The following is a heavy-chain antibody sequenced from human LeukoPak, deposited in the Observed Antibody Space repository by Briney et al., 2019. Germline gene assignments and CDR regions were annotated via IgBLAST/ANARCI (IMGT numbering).Heavy chain of an antibody. CDR1: GFTFSDSW. D-gene: IGHD3-16*01. V-gene: IGHV3-7*01. Sequence: GGSLRLSCAASGFTFSDSWMSWDRQAPGKGLEWVANMNQDGSAKDYVDSVKGRFIISRDNARNSLYLQMSSLRAEDTAVYYCATYTHWVAGDVWGQGTTVTVSS. CDR3: ATYTHWVAGDV. J-gene: IGHJ6*02. CDR2: MNQDGSAK.